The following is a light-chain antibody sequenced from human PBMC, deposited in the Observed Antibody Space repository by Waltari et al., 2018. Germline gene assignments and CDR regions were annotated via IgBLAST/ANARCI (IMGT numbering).Light chain of an antibody. Sequence: TLSCRASQSVSSNLAWYQQKPGQAPRLLIYGASTRATGIPARFSGRGSGTEFTLTISSLQSEDFAVYYCQQYNNWPPITFGQGTRLEIK. CDR1: QSVSSN. J-gene: IGKJ5*01. V-gene: IGKV3-15*01. CDR3: QQYNNWPPIT. CDR2: GAS.